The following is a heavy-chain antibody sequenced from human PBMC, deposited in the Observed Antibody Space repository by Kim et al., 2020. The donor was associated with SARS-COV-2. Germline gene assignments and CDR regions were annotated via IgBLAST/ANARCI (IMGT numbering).Heavy chain of an antibody. J-gene: IGHJ4*02. D-gene: IGHD1-1*01. CDR3: AKFSLERTDSIEY. Sequence: YADSVKGRLTITRDNSKNRLYMQMNSRRAEDTAVYYCAKFSLERTDSIEYWGQGTLVTVSS. V-gene: IGHV3-23*01.